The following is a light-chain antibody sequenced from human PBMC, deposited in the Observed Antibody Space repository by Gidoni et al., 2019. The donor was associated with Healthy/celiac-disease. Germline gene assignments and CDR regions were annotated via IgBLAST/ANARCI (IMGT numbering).Light chain of an antibody. CDR1: QSISSW. CDR2: KAS. V-gene: IGKV1-5*03. J-gene: IGKJ1*01. CDR3: QQYNSYSPWT. Sequence: DIQMTQSPSTLSASVGDRVTITCRASQSISSWLAWYQQNPGKAPKLLIYKASSLESGVPSRFSGSGSGTEFTLTISSLQPDDFATYYCQQYNSYSPWTVGQGTKVEIK.